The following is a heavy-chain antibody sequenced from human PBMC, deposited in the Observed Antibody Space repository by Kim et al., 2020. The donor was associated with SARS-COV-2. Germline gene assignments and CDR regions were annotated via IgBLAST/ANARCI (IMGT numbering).Heavy chain of an antibody. Sequence: ASVKVSCKASGYTFTSYYMHWVRQAPGQGLEWMGIINPSGGSTSYAQKFQGRVTMTRDTSTSTVYMELSSLRSEDTAVYYCARELGGVRAYYYYGMDVWGQGTTVTVSS. D-gene: IGHD3-3*01. J-gene: IGHJ6*02. CDR3: ARELGGVRAYYYYGMDV. V-gene: IGHV1-46*01. CDR2: INPSGGST. CDR1: GYTFTSYY.